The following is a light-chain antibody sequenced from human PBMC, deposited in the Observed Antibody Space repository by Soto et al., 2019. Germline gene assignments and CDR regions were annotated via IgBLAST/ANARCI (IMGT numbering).Light chain of an antibody. V-gene: IGKV1-33*01. CDR1: QDINNY. J-gene: IGKJ3*01. CDR3: QQYDNLLFT. Sequence: DIQMTQSPSSLSASVGDRVTITCQASQDINNYLNWYQQKPGKARKLLIYDASNLETGVPSRFSGSGSGTDFTFTISSLQPEDIATYYCQQYDNLLFTFGPGTKVDIK. CDR2: DAS.